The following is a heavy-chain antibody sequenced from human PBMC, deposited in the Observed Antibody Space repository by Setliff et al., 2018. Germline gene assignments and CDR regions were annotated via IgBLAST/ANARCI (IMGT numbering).Heavy chain of an antibody. D-gene: IGHD2-8*02. J-gene: IGHJ4*02. Sequence: GSLRLSCAASGFSFSDYYMMWIRQAPGKGLEWIGEINHSGSTNYNPSLKSRVTISVDTSKNQFSLKLSSVTAADTALYYCTVYNTGSSKDHYWGQGT. CDR3: TVYNTGSSKDHY. CDR1: GFSFSDYY. CDR2: INHSGST. V-gene: IGHV4-34*08.